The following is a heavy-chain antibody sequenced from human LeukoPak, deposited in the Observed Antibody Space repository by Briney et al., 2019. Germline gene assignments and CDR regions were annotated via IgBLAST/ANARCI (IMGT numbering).Heavy chain of an antibody. CDR2: ISYDGSKK. Sequence: PGGSLRLSCVVSGFTFNTHAMHWVRQAPGKGLEWVAVISYDGSKKYYADFVKGRFTISRDNSKNTLYLQMNNLRAEDTAVYFCARESRYAFYWYFDLWGRGTQVTVSS. CDR3: ARESRYAFYWYFDL. V-gene: IGHV3-30*04. D-gene: IGHD5-12*01. CDR1: GFTFNTHA. J-gene: IGHJ2*01.